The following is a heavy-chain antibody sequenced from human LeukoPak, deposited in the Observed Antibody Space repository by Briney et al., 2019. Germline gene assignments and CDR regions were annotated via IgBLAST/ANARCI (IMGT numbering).Heavy chain of an antibody. CDR3: ASLTLWNGDLDY. Sequence: SETLSLTCTVSGGSISSYYWSWIRQPPGKGLEWIGHIYHSGSTNYNPSLKSRVTISVDTSKNQFSLKLSSVTAADTAVYYCASLTLWNGDLDYWGQGTLVTVSS. V-gene: IGHV4-59*01. CDR2: IYHSGST. D-gene: IGHD1-1*01. J-gene: IGHJ4*02. CDR1: GGSISSYY.